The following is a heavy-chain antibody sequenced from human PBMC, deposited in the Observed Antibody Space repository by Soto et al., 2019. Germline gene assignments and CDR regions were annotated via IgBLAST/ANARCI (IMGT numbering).Heavy chain of an antibody. CDR1: GGSFSGYY. V-gene: IGHV4-34*01. J-gene: IGHJ5*02. CDR3: ARGGFTSLIAVRRSNWFDP. CDR2: INHSGST. D-gene: IGHD3-16*01. Sequence: QVQLQQWGAGLLKPSETLSLTCAVYGGSFSGYYWSWIRQPPGKGLEWIGEINHSGSTNYNPSLKSRVTISVDTSKNQFSLKLSSVTDADTAVYYCARGGFTSLIAVRRSNWFDPWGQGTLVTVSS.